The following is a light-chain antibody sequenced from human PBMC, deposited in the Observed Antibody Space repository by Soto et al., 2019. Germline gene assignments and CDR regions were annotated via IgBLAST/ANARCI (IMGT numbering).Light chain of an antibody. CDR1: SSDIGSYIY. V-gene: IGLV2-14*01. Sequence: QSALTQPASVSGSPGQSITISCTGTSSDIGSYIYVSWYQHHPGKVPKLMIYEVSNRPSGVSDRFSGSKSGNTASLTISGLQAEYEADYYCSSYTGSSTLVFGGGTKVTVL. CDR3: SSYTGSSTLV. J-gene: IGLJ3*02. CDR2: EVS.